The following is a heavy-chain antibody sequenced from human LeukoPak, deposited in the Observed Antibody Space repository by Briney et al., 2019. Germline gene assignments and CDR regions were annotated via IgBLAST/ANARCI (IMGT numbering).Heavy chain of an antibody. CDR3: ARAMTTGGMDV. J-gene: IGHJ6*02. Sequence: SETLSLTCTVSGGSISSYYWTWIRQPPGKGLEWIDYISNSGSTNYNPSLKSRVTISVDTSKNQFSLKLSSVTAADTAVYHCARAMTTGGMDVWGQRTTVTVSS. D-gene: IGHD4-17*01. CDR2: ISNSGST. V-gene: IGHV4-59*01. CDR1: GGSISSYY.